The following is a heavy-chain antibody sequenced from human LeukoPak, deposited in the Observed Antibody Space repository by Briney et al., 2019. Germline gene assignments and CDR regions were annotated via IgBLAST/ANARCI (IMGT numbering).Heavy chain of an antibody. CDR1: GFIFSSYW. CDR2: INPDGSST. CDR3: ATDLTGEEDH. J-gene: IGHJ4*02. V-gene: IGHV3-74*01. D-gene: IGHD7-27*01. Sequence: GGSLRLSCAASGFIFSSYWIHWVRHAPGKGLVWVSRINPDGSSTTYADSVRGRFTISRDNAKNRLYLQMDSLRAEDTAVYYCATDLTGEEDHWGQGTLVTVSS.